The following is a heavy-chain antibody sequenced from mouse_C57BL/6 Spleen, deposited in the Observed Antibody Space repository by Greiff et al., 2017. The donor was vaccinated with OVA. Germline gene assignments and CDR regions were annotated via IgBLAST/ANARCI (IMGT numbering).Heavy chain of an antibody. D-gene: IGHD2-3*01. CDR3: ARRLLRLYFDY. Sequence: QVQLQQPGAELVKPGASVKLSCKASGYTFTSYWMHWVKQRPGQGLEWIGMIHPNSGSTNYNEKFKSKATLTVDKSSSTAYMQLSSLTSEDSAVYYCARRLLRLYFDYWGQGTTLTVSS. CDR2: IHPNSGST. V-gene: IGHV1-64*01. CDR1: GYTFTSYW. J-gene: IGHJ2*01.